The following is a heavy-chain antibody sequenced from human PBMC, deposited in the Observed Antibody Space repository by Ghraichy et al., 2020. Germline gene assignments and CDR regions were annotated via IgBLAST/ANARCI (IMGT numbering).Heavy chain of an antibody. CDR2: INNNGGST. CDR3: MKGRSFSRDDAFDI. V-gene: IGHV3-64D*06. CDR1: GFTFSSSNF. D-gene: IGHD2-15*01. J-gene: IGHJ3*02. Sequence: GESLRLSCSASGFTFSSSNFMHWVRQAPGKGLEYVSGINNNGGSTYYADSVKGRFTISRDNSKNTLYLQMSSLRAEDTAVYYCMKGRSFSRDDAFDIWGQGTMVTVSS.